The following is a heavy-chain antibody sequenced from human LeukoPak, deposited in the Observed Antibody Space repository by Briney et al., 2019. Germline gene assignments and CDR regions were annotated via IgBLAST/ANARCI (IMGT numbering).Heavy chain of an antibody. V-gene: IGHV3-53*01. D-gene: IGHD5-18*01. J-gene: IGHJ4*02. CDR1: GFTVSSNY. CDR2: IYSGGST. Sequence: GRSLRLSCAASGFTVSSNYMSWVRQAPGKGLEWVSVIYSGGSTYYADSVKGRFTISRDNSKNTLYLQMNSLRAEDTAVYYCARDRGLSYGSDYWGQGTLVTVSS. CDR3: ARDRGLSYGSDY.